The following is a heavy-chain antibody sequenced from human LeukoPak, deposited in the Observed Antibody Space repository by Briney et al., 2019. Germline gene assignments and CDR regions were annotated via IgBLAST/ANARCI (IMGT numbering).Heavy chain of an antibody. CDR1: GYTFTSYY. CDR3: ASVRAPDAFDI. V-gene: IGHV1-46*01. D-gene: IGHD4-17*01. J-gene: IGHJ3*02. CDR2: TNPSGGST. Sequence: ASVKVSCKASGYTFTSYYMHWVRQAPGQGLEWMGITNPSGGSTSYAQKFQGRVTMTRDMSTSTVYMELSSLRSEDTAVYYCASVRAPDAFDIWGQGTMVTVSS.